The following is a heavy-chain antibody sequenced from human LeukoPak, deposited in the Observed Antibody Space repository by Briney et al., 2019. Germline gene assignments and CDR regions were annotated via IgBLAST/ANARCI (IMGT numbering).Heavy chain of an antibody. D-gene: IGHD3-22*01. CDR2: ISSSSSYI. CDR3: AREDPREIVVSY. V-gene: IGHV3-21*01. CDR1: GFTFSSYS. Sequence: GGSLRLSCAASGFTFSSYSMNWVRQAPGKGLEWVSSISSSSSYIYYADSVKGRFTISRDNAKNSLYLQMNSLRAEDTAVYYCAREDPREIVVSYWGQGTLVTASS. J-gene: IGHJ4*02.